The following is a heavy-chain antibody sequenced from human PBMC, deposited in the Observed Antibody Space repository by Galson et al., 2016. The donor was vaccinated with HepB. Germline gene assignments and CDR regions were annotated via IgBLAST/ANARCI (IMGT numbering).Heavy chain of an antibody. CDR3: ARDINDYVWGSYRPTANFYGMDV. Sequence: SLRLSCAASRFTFSTYAMHWVRQAPGKGLEWVAVISSDGSNKYYAGSVKGRFTISRDSSKNTLSLQMNSLRAEDAAIYYCARDINDYVWGSYRPTANFYGMDVWGQGTTVTVSS. J-gene: IGHJ6*02. CDR2: ISSDGSNK. V-gene: IGHV3-30-3*01. D-gene: IGHD3-16*02. CDR1: RFTFSTYA.